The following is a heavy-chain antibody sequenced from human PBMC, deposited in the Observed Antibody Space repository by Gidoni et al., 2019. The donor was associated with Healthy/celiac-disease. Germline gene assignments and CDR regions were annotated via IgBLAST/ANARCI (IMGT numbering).Heavy chain of an antibody. CDR2: IYDSGST. CDR3: ASELAARHTYYFDY. J-gene: IGHJ4*02. Sequence: QVQLQESGQGLVKPSQTLSLTCTVSVGSIRSGDYYWSWIRQPPGKGLECFGSIYDSGSTYYNPTLKSRVTISLDTSKNQFSLKLSAVTAADTAVYYCASELAARHTYYFDYWGQGTLVTVSS. CDR1: VGSIRSGDYY. D-gene: IGHD6-6*01. V-gene: IGHV4-30-4*01.